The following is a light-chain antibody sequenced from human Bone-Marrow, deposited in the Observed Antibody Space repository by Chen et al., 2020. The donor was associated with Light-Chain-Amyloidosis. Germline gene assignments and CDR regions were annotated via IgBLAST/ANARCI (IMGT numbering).Light chain of an antibody. CDR1: HTILYGSTYKKY. V-gene: IGKV4-1*01. CDR2: WAS. CDR3: QQYFTTPRT. J-gene: IGKJ2*01. Sequence: DIVMTQSQDSLAVFLGERATVTCNASHTILYGSTYKKYVAGYQLKPGQPPNLRIYWASTRESGVPDRVSGSGSGTDFTLTISSLQAEDVEIYLCQQYFTTPRTFGRGTNLGI.